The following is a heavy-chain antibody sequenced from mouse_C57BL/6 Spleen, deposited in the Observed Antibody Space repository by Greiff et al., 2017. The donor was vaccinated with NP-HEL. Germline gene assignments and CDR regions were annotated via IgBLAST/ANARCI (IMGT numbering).Heavy chain of an antibody. D-gene: IGHD2-4*01. J-gene: IGHJ4*01. V-gene: IGHV2-2*01. CDR2: IWSGGST. Sequence: VHLVESGPGLVQPSQSLSITCTVSGFSLTSYGVHWVRQSPGKGLEWLGVIWSGGSTDYNAAFISRLSISKDNSKSQVFFKMNSLQADDTAIYYCARTDYDYDYYAMDYWGQGTSVTVSS. CDR1: GFSLTSYG. CDR3: ARTDYDYDYYAMDY.